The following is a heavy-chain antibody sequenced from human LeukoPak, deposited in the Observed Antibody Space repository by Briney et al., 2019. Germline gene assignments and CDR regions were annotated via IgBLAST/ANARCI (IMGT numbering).Heavy chain of an antibody. CDR2: FSAYNGNT. CDR1: GYTFTSYG. Sequence: ASVKVSCKASGYTFTSYGISWVRQAPGQGLEWMGWFSAYNGNTNYAQKLQGRVTMTTDTSTSTAYMELRSLRSDDTAVYYCARDRAAAGNSVFDYWGQGTLVTVSS. CDR3: ARDRAAAGNSVFDY. D-gene: IGHD6-13*01. V-gene: IGHV1-18*01. J-gene: IGHJ4*02.